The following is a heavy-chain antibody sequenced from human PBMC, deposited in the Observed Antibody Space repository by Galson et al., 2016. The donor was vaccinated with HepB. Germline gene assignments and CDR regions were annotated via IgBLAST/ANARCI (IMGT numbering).Heavy chain of an antibody. CDR1: GDSVSSNSAA. V-gene: IGHV6-1*01. D-gene: IGHD3-9*01. Sequence: CAISGDSVSSNSAAWNWIRQSPSRGLEWLXXTYXXXKXXXDYALSVKSRITINPDTSKNQFSLQLKSVTPEDTAVYYCARALKGFFDWSPPGLHFDIWGRGTMVTVSS. J-gene: IGHJ3*02. CDR3: ARALKGFFDWSPPGLHFDI. CDR2: TYXXXKXXX.